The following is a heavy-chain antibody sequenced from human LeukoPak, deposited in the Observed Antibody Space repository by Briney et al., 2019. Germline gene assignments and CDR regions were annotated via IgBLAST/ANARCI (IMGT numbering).Heavy chain of an antibody. CDR3: ARVSVVVTAFDI. CDR1: GGSISSYY. Sequence: SETLSLTCTVSGGSISSYYWSWIRQPAGKGLEWIGRVYTSGSTNYNPSLKSRVTMSVDTSKNQFSLKLTSVTAADTAVYYCARVSVVVTAFDIWGQGTMVTVSS. D-gene: IGHD2-15*01. J-gene: IGHJ3*02. CDR2: VYTSGST. V-gene: IGHV4-4*07.